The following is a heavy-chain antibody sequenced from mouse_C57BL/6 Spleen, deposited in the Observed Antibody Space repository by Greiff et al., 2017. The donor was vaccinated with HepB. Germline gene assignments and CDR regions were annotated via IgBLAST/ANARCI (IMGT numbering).Heavy chain of an antibody. CDR3: ARNYDYDRGFDY. D-gene: IGHD2-4*01. CDR2: IDPSDSYT. V-gene: IGHV1-69*01. Sequence: QVQLQQSGAELVMPGASVKLSCKASGYTFTSYWMHWVKQRPGQGLEWIGEIDPSDSYTNYNQKFKGKSTLTVDKSSSTAYMQLSSLTSEDSAVYYCARNYDYDRGFDYWGQGTTLTVSS. J-gene: IGHJ2*01. CDR1: GYTFTSYW.